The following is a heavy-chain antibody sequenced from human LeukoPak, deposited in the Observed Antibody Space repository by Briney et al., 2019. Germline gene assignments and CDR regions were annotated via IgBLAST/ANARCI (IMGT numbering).Heavy chain of an antibody. J-gene: IGHJ5*02. Sequence: SETLSLTRAVYGGSFSGYYWSWIRQPPGKGLEWIGEINHSGSTNYNPSLKSRVTISVDTSKNQFSLKLSSVTAADTAVYYCARGRTGYGSSWVFDPWGQGTLVTVSS. CDR1: GGSFSGYY. CDR3: ARGRTGYGSSWVFDP. D-gene: IGHD6-13*01. CDR2: INHSGST. V-gene: IGHV4-34*01.